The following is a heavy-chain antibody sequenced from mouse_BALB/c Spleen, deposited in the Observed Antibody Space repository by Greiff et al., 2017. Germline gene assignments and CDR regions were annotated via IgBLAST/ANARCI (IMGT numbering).Heavy chain of an antibody. Sequence: QVQLQQSGAELVRPGKSVKVSCTASGYALPNYFIEWVKQRPGQGLEWIGVIKPGRGGTNYNEKFKGKSTLTAYKSSSTSYMQLRRLTSDDSAVYSCARGDSAYDEVGYYAMDYWGQGTSVTVSS. D-gene: IGHD2-14*01. CDR3: ARGDSAYDEVGYYAMDY. CDR2: IKPGRGGT. V-gene: IGHV1-54*01. J-gene: IGHJ4*01. CDR1: GYALPNYF.